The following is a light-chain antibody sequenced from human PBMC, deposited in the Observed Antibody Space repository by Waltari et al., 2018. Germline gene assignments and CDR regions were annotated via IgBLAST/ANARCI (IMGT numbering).Light chain of an antibody. Sequence: QTVVTHEPSLSVSPGGTVTLTCALSSVSLSTTSYATWYQQTPGQAPRTLVYKANARSSGVPDRFSGSILGNTAALTITGAQADDESDYYCALYMGSGIWVFGGGT. V-gene: IGLV8-61*01. J-gene: IGLJ3*02. CDR3: ALYMGSGIWV. CDR2: KAN. CDR1: SVSLSTTSY.